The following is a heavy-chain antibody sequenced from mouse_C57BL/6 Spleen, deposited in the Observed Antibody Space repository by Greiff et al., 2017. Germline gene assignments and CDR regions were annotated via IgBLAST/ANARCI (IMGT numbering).Heavy chain of an antibody. V-gene: IGHV5-17*01. J-gene: IGHJ2*01. CDR2: ISSGSSTI. CDR3: ASLYSNYSDY. D-gene: IGHD2-5*01. CDR1: GFTFSDYG. Sequence: EVMLVESGGGLVKPGGSLKLSCAASGFTFSDYGMHWVRQAPEKGLEWVAYISSGSSTIYYADTVKGRFTISRDNAKNTLFLQMTSLRSEDPAMYYCASLYSNYSDYWGQGTTLTVSS.